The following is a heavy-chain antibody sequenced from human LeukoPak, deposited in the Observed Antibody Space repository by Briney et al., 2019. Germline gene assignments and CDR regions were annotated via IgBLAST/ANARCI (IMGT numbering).Heavy chain of an antibody. CDR2: TYYRSRWYD. J-gene: IGHJ4*02. CDR1: GDSVSSNSAA. CDR3: ARKVTTGGGFDY. V-gene: IGHV6-1*01. Sequence: SQTLSLTCAISGDSVSSNSAAWNWIRQSPSRGLEWLGRTYYRSRWYDDYAVSVKSRITINPDTSKNQFSLQLDSVTPEDTAVYYCARKVTTGGGFDYWGQGTLVIVS. D-gene: IGHD4-17*01.